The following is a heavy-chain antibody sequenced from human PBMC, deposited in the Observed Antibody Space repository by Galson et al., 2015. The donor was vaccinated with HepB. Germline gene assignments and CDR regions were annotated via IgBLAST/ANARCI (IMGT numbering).Heavy chain of an antibody. CDR2: IWYDGSKK. V-gene: IGHV3-33*01. J-gene: IGHJ6*02. CDR3: ARGLIWSGPPYRYGLDV. Sequence: SLRLSCAASGFVFTHYGMHWVRQAPGKGLEWAAVIWYDGSKKYYADSVKGRFTISRDNSKNTLYLQMNSLRAEDTAVYYCARGLIWSGPPYRYGLDVWGQGTTVTVSS. CDR1: GFVFTHYG. D-gene: IGHD3-3*01.